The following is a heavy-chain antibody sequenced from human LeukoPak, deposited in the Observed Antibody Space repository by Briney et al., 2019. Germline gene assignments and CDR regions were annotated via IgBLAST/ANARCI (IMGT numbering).Heavy chain of an antibody. J-gene: IGHJ4*02. Sequence: GGSLRLSSAASGFTFSSYAMRWVRQAPGKGLEWGSAISGSGGSTYYADSVKGRFTISKDHSKNTLYPQMNSLRAEDTAVYYCAKLGPSYCSGGSCHDDYWGQGTLVTVSS. CDR1: GFTFSSYA. CDR3: AKLGPSYCSGGSCHDDY. CDR2: ISGSGGST. V-gene: IGHV3-23*01. D-gene: IGHD2-15*01.